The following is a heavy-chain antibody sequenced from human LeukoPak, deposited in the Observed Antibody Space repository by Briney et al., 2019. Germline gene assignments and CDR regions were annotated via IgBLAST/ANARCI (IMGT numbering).Heavy chain of an antibody. Sequence: SETLSLTCAVYGGSFSGYYWSWIRQPPGKGLEWIGEINHSGGTNYNPSLKSRVTISVDTSKNQFSLKLSSVTAADTAVYYCARGRGIAARRASNYFDYWGQGTLVIVSS. J-gene: IGHJ4*02. V-gene: IGHV4-34*01. CDR2: INHSGGT. D-gene: IGHD6-6*01. CDR3: ARGRGIAARRASNYFDY. CDR1: GGSFSGYY.